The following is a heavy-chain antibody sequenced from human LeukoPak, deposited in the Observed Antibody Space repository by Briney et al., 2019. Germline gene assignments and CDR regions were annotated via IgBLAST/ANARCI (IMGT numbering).Heavy chain of an antibody. CDR1: GGSFSGYY. D-gene: IGHD3-9*01. J-gene: IGHJ3*02. V-gene: IGHV4-34*01. CDR2: INHSGST. CDR3: AREATTGYSDAFDI. Sequence: PSETLSLTCAVYGGSFSGYYWSWIRQPPGKGLEWNGEINHSGSTNYNPSLKSRVTISVDTSKNQFSLKLSSVTAADTAVYYCAREATTGYSDAFDIWGQGTMVTVSS.